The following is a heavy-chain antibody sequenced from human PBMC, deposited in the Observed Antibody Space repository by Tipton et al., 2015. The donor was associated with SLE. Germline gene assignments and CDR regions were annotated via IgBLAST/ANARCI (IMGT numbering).Heavy chain of an antibody. CDR1: GGSVSSFY. Sequence: TLSLTCTVSGGSVSSFYWSWLRQPPGKGLEWIGYISYSGSTNYNPSLKSRVTISVDTSKNQFSLKLSSVTAADTAVYYCARGLGPLGNWGQGTLVTVSS. CDR3: ARGLGPLGN. D-gene: IGHD3-10*01. V-gene: IGHV4-59*08. CDR2: ISYSGST. J-gene: IGHJ4*02.